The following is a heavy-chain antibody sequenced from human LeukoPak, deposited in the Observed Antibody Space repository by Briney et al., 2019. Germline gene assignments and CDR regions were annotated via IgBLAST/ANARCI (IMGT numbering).Heavy chain of an antibody. J-gene: IGHJ4*02. CDR1: GYTFTNYG. D-gene: IGHD6-13*01. CDR2: ISTYTGNT. V-gene: IGHV1-18*01. CDR3: ARDAYVSSWPFDY. Sequence: ASVKVSCKASGYTFTNYGISWVRQDPGQGLEWMGWISTYTGNTNYAQNLQGRVTMTTDTSTSTAYMELRSLRSDDTAVYYCARDAYVSSWPFDYWGQGTLVTVSS.